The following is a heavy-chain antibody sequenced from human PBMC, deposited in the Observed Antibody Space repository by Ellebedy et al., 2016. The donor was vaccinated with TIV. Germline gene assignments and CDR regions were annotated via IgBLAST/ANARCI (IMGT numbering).Heavy chain of an antibody. J-gene: IGHJ6*02. CDR1: GGSISSSSYY. Sequence: MPSETLSLTCTVSGGSISSSSYYWGWIRQPPGKGLEWIGTIYYSGSTYYNPSLKSRVTISVDTSKNQFSLKLSSVTAADTAVYYCARRVHDSSGYYRRVDVWGLGTTVTVSS. CDR3: ARRVHDSSGYYRRVDV. V-gene: IGHV4-39*01. D-gene: IGHD3-22*01. CDR2: IYYSGST.